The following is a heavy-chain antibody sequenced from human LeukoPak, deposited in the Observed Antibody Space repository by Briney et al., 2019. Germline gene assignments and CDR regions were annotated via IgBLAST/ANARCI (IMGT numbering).Heavy chain of an antibody. V-gene: IGHV1-18*01. D-gene: IGHD6-19*01. CDR3: ARGGSSGWRTPNDDY. J-gene: IGHJ4*02. CDR1: GYAFTSYG. Sequence: ASVKVSCKASGYAFTSYGISWVRQAPGQGLEWMGWIGAYNDNTNYAQKFQGRVTMTTDTSTSTAYMELRSLRSDDTAVYYCARGGSSGWRTPNDDYWGQGTLVTVSS. CDR2: IGAYNDNT.